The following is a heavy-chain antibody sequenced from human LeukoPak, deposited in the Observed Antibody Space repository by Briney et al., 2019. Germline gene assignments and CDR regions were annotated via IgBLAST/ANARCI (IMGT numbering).Heavy chain of an antibody. Sequence: SETLSLTCAVSGGSISSSNWWSWVRQPPGEGLEWIGEMHHSGSTNYNPSLKSRVTISVDTSKNQFSLKLTSVTAADTAVYYCARKQSRAGAAGGTFDYWGQGTLVTVSS. CDR1: GGSISSSNW. CDR3: ARKQSRAGAAGGTFDY. J-gene: IGHJ4*02. V-gene: IGHV4-4*02. D-gene: IGHD6-13*01. CDR2: MHHSGST.